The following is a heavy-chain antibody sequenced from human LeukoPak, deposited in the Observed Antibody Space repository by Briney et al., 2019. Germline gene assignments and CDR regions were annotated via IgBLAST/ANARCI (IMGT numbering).Heavy chain of an antibody. D-gene: IGHD6-13*01. V-gene: IGHV4-4*02. CDR3: ARGSWGIAAAGSRARLDYYHYGMDV. CDR1: GGSISSSNW. J-gene: IGHJ6*02. CDR2: IYHSGST. Sequence: SETLSLTCAVSGGSISSSNWWSWVRQPPGKGLEWIGEIYHSGSTNYNPSLKSRVTISVDKSKNQFSLKLSSVTAADTAVYYCARGSWGIAAAGSRARLDYYHYGMDVWGQGTTVTVSS.